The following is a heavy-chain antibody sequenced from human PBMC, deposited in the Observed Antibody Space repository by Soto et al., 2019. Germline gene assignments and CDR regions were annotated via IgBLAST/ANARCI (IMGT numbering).Heavy chain of an antibody. CDR3: ARALNYDILTGLGPINWFDP. D-gene: IGHD3-9*01. Sequence: SETLSLTCTVSGGSVSSGSYYWSWIRQPPGKGLEWIGYIYYSGSTNYNPSLKSRVTISVDTSKNQFSLKLSSVTAADTAVYYCARALNYDILTGLGPINWFDPWGQGTLVTVSS. V-gene: IGHV4-61*01. CDR1: GGSVSSGSYY. CDR2: IYYSGST. J-gene: IGHJ5*02.